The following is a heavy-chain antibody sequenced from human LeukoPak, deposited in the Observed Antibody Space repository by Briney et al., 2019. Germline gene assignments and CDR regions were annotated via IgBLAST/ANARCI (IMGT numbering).Heavy chain of an antibody. D-gene: IGHD6-13*01. J-gene: IGHJ5*02. V-gene: IGHV4-39*07. CDR3: ARDTEYSGSSPFDP. Sequence: PSETLSLTCTVSGGSISSSSYYWGWIRQPPGKGLEWIGSIYYSGSTYYNPSLKSRVTISLDTSKNQFSLKLSSVTAADTAVYYCARDTEYSGSSPFDPWGQGTLVTVSS. CDR2: IYYSGST. CDR1: GGSISSSSYY.